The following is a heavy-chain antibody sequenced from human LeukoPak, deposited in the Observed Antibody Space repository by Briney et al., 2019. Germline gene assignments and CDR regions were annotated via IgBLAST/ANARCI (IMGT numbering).Heavy chain of an antibody. J-gene: IGHJ4*02. Sequence: GGSLRLSCAASGFTFSSYGMHWVRQAPGKGLEWVAFIRYDGSNKYYADSVKGRFTISRDNSKNTLYLQMNSLRAEDTAVYYCAKDWYYEVGELFDYWGQGTLVTVSS. D-gene: IGHD3-10*01. CDR3: AKDWYYEVGELFDY. CDR2: IRYDGSNK. V-gene: IGHV3-30*02. CDR1: GFTFSSYG.